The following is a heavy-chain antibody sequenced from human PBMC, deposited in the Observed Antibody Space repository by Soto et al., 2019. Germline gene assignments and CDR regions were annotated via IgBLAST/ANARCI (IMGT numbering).Heavy chain of an antibody. CDR3: SCFYCSGGIRPRDAF. CDR2: IRNKAYGGTT. Sequence: GGSLRLSCTASGFTFGDYAMSWFRQAPGKGLEWVGFIRNKAYGGTTEYAASVKGRFTISRDDSKSIAYLQMNSLKTEDTAMYYCSCFYCSGGIRPRDAFCGLGTLVPVSS. J-gene: IGHJ4*02. CDR1: GFTFGDYA. V-gene: IGHV3-49*03. D-gene: IGHD2-15*01.